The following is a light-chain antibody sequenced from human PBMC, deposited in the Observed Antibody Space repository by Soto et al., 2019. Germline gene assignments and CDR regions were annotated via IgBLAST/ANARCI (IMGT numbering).Light chain of an antibody. Sequence: EIVLTQSPGTLSLSPGERATLSCRASQSVFSNYLAWYQQTPGQTTRRLIHGVSSRATGIPDRFSGSRSGTDITLTISSLEPKDFAVYYCQQYGSSVPTFGQGTKVESK. CDR2: GVS. CDR3: QQYGSSVPT. J-gene: IGKJ1*01. V-gene: IGKV3-20*01. CDR1: QSVFSNY.